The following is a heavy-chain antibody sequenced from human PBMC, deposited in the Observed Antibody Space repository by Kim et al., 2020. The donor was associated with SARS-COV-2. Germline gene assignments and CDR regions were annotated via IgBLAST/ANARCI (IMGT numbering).Heavy chain of an antibody. CDR3: ARPSSGWADYFDY. J-gene: IGHJ4*02. V-gene: IGHV1-3*01. D-gene: IGHD6-19*01. Sequence: SQKFQGRVTITRDTSARTAYMELSSLRSEDTAVYYCARPSSGWADYFDYWGQGTLVTVSS.